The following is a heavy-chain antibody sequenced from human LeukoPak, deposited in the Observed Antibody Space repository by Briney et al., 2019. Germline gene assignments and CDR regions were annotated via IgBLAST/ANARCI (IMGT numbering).Heavy chain of an antibody. CDR1: GYTFTGYY. J-gene: IGHJ4*02. CDR2: INPNSGGT. D-gene: IGHD3-22*01. CDR3: ARARDSSGYYYSY. V-gene: IGHV1-2*02. Sequence: ASVKVSCKASGYTFTGYYMHWVRQAPGQGLEWMGWINPNSGGTNYAQKFRGRVTMTRDTSISAAYMELSRLRSDDTAVYYCARARDSSGYYYSYWGQGTLVTVSS.